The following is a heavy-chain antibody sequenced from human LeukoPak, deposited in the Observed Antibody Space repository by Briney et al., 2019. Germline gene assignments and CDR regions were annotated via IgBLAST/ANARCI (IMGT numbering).Heavy chain of an antibody. D-gene: IGHD4-17*01. J-gene: IGHJ4*02. CDR1: GFTFSNYL. CDR3: ARDYGDYYFDY. V-gene: IGHV3-48*01. CDR2: ISSTGGTI. Sequence: PGGSLRLSCVGSGFTFSNYLMNWVRQAPGKGLEWVSFISSTGGTIYYADAVKGRFTVSRDNAKNSLYLQMNSLRAEDTAVYYCARDYGDYYFDYWGQGTLVTVSS.